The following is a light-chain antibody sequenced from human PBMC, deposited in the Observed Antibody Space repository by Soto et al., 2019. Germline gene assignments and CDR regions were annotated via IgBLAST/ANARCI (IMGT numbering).Light chain of an antibody. CDR1: SSDVGGYNY. V-gene: IGLV2-14*01. Sequence: QSALTQPASVSGFPGQSITISCTGTSSDVGGYNYVSWYQQHPGKAPKLMIYDVSNRPSGVSNRFSGSKSGNTASLTISGLQAEDEADYYCSSYTSSSTRVFAGGTKLTVL. J-gene: IGLJ2*01. CDR3: SSYTSSSTRV. CDR2: DVS.